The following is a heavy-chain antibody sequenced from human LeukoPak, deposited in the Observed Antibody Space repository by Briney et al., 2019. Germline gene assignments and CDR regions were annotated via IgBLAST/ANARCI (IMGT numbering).Heavy chain of an antibody. Sequence: GASVKVSCKASGYTFISYGISWVRQAPGQGLEWMGWIRPYNGNTNYAQKLQGRVTMTTDTSTSRAYMEVRSLRSNGPAVYYCAREIGFDPWGQGTLVTVSS. CDR1: GYTFISYG. CDR2: IRPYNGNT. CDR3: AREIGFDP. V-gene: IGHV1-18*01. J-gene: IGHJ5*02.